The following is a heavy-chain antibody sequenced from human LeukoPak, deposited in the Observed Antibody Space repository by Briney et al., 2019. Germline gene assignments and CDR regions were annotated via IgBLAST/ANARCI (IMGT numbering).Heavy chain of an antibody. V-gene: IGHV4-39*01. J-gene: IGHJ4*02. Sequence: KSSETLSLTCTVSGGSISSSSYYWGWIRQPPGKGLEWIGSIYYSGSTYYNPSLKSRVTISVDTSKNQFSLKLSSVTAADTAVYYCARQSILWWGYFDYWGQGTLVTVSS. CDR3: ARQSILWWGYFDY. D-gene: IGHD2-21*01. CDR2: IYYSGST. CDR1: GGSISSSSYY.